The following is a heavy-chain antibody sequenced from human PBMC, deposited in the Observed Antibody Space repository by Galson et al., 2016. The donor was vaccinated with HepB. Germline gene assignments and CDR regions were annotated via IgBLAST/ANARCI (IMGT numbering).Heavy chain of an antibody. J-gene: IGHJ5*02. V-gene: IGHV3-11*01. CDR2: INSISSHI. Sequence: SLRLSCAASGFRFSDCYMSWIRQAPGQGLEWVSYINSISSHIFYADSVKGRFTVSRDNARAAVYLDMSGLRADDTAVYYGTGGLVRNGDHVSWGQGTLVTVSS. CDR3: TGGLVRNGDHVS. CDR1: GFRFSDCY. D-gene: IGHD4-17*01.